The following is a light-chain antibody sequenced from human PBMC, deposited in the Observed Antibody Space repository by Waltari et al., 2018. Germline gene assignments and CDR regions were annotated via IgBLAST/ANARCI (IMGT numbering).Light chain of an antibody. V-gene: IGLV2-14*01. Sequence: QSALTQPASVSGSPGQSITISCTGTSSDVGGHDSVSWYQKHPGKAPKLMIYVVSKRPAGVSDRFSGSKSGNPASLTISGLQAEDEADYYCSSYTSINTFVFGTGTKVTVL. CDR2: VVS. CDR1: SSDVGGHDS. J-gene: IGLJ1*01. CDR3: SSYTSINTFV.